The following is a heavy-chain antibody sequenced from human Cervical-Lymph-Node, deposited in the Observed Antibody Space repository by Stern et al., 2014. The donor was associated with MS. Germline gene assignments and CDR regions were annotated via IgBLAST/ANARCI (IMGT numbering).Heavy chain of an antibody. CDR2: ISYSGNT. D-gene: IGHD3-3*01. V-gene: IGHV4-31*03. CDR3: ARVTEFLRFFYPDY. Sequence: QVQLVESDPGLVKPSQTLSLTCTVSGGSVSSGSRYWSWIRQHPGKGLEWIGYISYSGNTYYSPSLQSRLTISMDTSKNQFSLKLRSVTAADTAIYYCARVTEFLRFFYPDYWGQGTLVTVSS. CDR1: GGSVSSGSRY. J-gene: IGHJ4*02.